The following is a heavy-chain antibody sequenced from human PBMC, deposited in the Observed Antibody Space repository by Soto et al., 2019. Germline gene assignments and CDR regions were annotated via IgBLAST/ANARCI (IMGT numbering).Heavy chain of an antibody. CDR1: GFSFDDYA. J-gene: IGHJ6*02. CDR2: ISWNSGTI. Sequence: EVQVVESGGGLVQPGRSLRLSCAASGFSFDDYAMHWVRQAPGKGLEWVSGISWNSGTIGYADSVKGRFTISRDNAKNYLYLQMNSLRAEDTAVYYCAKSTGGTANGMGVWGQGTTVTVSS. CDR3: AKSTGGTANGMGV. D-gene: IGHD2-8*02. V-gene: IGHV3-9*01.